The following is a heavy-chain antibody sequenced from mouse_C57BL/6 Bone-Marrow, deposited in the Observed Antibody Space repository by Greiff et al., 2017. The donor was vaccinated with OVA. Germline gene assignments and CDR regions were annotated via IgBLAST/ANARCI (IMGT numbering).Heavy chain of an antibody. J-gene: IGHJ1*03. CDR2: ISDGGSYT. Sequence: EVKLVESGGGLVKPGGSLKLSCAASGFTFSSYAMSWVRQTPEKRLEWVATISDGGSYTYYPDNVKGRFTISRDNAKNNLYLQMSHLKSEDTAMHYCAEGYFDVWGTGTTVTVSS. CDR1: GFTFSSYA. V-gene: IGHV5-4*03. CDR3: AEGYFDV.